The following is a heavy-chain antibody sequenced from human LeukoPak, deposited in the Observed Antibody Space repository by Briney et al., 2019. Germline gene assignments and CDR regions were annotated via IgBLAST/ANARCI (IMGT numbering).Heavy chain of an antibody. CDR1: GFTFRSFG. J-gene: IGHJ3*02. CDR3: AREGGVVVVPAAMRAFDI. Sequence: SGGSLRLSCAASGFTFRSFGIHWVRQAPGKGLEWVAVIWYDGSKKYYADSVKGRFTISRDNSKNTLYLQMNSLRAEDTAIYYCAREGGVVVVPAAMRAFDIWGQGIMVTVSS. V-gene: IGHV3-33*01. D-gene: IGHD2-2*01. CDR2: IWYDGSKK.